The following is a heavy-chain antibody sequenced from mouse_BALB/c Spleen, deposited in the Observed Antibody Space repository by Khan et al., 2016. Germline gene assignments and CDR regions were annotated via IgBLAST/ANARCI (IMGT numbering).Heavy chain of an antibody. J-gene: IGHJ4*01. Sequence: EVKLLESGPSLVKPSQTLSLTCSVTGDSITSGYWNWIRKFPGNKLEYMGYISYSGSTYYNPSLKSRISITRDTSKNQYYLQLNSVTTEDTATYYCASGITTAPYAMDYWGQGTSVTVSS. D-gene: IGHD1-2*01. V-gene: IGHV3-8*02. CDR1: GDSITSGY. CDR3: ASGITTAPYAMDY. CDR2: ISYSGST.